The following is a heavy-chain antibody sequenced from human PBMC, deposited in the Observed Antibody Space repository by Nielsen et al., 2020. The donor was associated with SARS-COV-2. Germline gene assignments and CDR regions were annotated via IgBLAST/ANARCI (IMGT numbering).Heavy chain of an antibody. J-gene: IGHJ6*02. CDR1: GFTFSDHY. CDR3: AKDPGWGSRSV. CDR2: IYSGGSST. Sequence: GESLKISCAASGFTFSDHYMTWIRQTPGKGLEWVSVIYSGGSSTYYADSVKGRFTISRDNSKNTLYLQMNSLRAEDTAVYYCAKDPGWGSRSVWGQGTTVTVSS. D-gene: IGHD6-13*01. V-gene: IGHV3-23*03.